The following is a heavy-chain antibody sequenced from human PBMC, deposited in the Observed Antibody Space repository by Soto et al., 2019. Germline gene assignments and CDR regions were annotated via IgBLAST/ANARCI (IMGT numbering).Heavy chain of an antibody. CDR2: IYYSGST. J-gene: IGHJ4*02. V-gene: IGHV4-31*02. D-gene: IGHD2-2*02. Sequence: SETLSLTCTFSCGSIISGGYYWSWIRQHPGKGLEWIGYIYYSGSTYYNPSLKSRVTISVDTSKNQFSLKLSSVTAADTAVYYCAREDIVVVPAAIDYWGQGTLVTVSS. CDR1: CGSIISGGYY. CDR3: AREDIVVVPAAIDY.